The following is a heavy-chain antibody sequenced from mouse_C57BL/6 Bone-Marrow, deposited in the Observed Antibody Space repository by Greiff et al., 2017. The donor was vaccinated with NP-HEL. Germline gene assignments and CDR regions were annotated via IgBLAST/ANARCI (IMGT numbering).Heavy chain of an antibody. Sequence: QVQLKQPGAELVQPGASVKLSCKASGYTFTNYWLHWVQQRPGRGLAWIGRIDPNSGGTKYNEKFKSKATLTVDKPSSTAYMQLSSLTSEDSAVYYCARYYYGSGYFDYWGQGTTLTVSS. CDR1: GYTFTNYW. D-gene: IGHD1-1*01. CDR3: ARYYYGSGYFDY. CDR2: IDPNSGGT. J-gene: IGHJ2*01. V-gene: IGHV1-72*01.